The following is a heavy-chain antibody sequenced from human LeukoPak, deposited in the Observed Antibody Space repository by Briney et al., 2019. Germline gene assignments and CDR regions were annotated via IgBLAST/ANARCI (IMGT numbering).Heavy chain of an antibody. CDR3: ARDQYRAFDI. D-gene: IGHD2/OR15-2a*01. Sequence: SETLSLTCTVSGGSISSYYWSWIRQPPGKGLEWIGYISYSGSTYYNPSLKSRVTISLDTSNNQFSLRLSSVTAADTAVYYCARDQYRAFDIWGQGTMVTVSS. V-gene: IGHV4-59*12. CDR1: GGSISSYY. CDR2: ISYSGST. J-gene: IGHJ3*02.